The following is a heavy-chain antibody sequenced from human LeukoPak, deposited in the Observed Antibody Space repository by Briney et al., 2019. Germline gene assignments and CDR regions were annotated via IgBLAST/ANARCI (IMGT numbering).Heavy chain of an antibody. CDR3: ARGRVRFDP. D-gene: IGHD3-10*01. Sequence: SETLSLTCTVSGGSVNSGNYYWSWIRQPPGKGLEWIGYIYYSGSTNYNPSLKSRVTISVDTSKNQFSLKLSSATAADTAVYYCARGRVRFDPWGQGTLDTVSS. J-gene: IGHJ5*02. V-gene: IGHV4-61*01. CDR1: GGSVNSGNYY. CDR2: IYYSGST.